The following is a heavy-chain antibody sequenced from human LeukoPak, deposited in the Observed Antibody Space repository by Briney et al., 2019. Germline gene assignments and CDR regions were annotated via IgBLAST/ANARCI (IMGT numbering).Heavy chain of an antibody. J-gene: IGHJ4*02. CDR1: GYTFTSYY. CDR3: ARARERWLQSDYFDY. V-gene: IGHV1-46*01. D-gene: IGHD5-24*01. Sequence: ASVKVSCKASGYTFTSYYMHWVRQAPGQGLEWMGIINPSGGSTSYAQKFQGRVTMTRDTSTSTVYMELSSLRSEDTAVYYCARARERWLQSDYFDYWGQGTLVTVSS. CDR2: INPSGGST.